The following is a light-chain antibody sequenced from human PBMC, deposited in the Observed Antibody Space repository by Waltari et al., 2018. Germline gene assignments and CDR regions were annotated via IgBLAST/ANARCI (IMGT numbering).Light chain of an antibody. CDR2: DAP. Sequence: EIVLTHSPGTLTLSPGERATLSCRASQSVKNNYLAWYHQKPGQAPRLLIFDAPSRATGIPDRFSGSGSGTDFTLTISRLEPEDFAVYYCQQYGSSPPYTFGQGTKLEIK. J-gene: IGKJ2*01. CDR3: QQYGSSPPYT. V-gene: IGKV3-20*01. CDR1: QSVKNNY.